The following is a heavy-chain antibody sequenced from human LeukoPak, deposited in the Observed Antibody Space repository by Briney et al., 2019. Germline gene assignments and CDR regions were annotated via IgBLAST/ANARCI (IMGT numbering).Heavy chain of an antibody. Sequence: SETLSLTCTVSGGSISSSSSYWRWIRQPPGKGLEWIGSMYYSGSTYYNPSLKSRVTISIDTSKNQFSLKLSSVTATDTAVYYCARRRSYYDGLDYWGQGTLVTVSS. J-gene: IGHJ4*02. V-gene: IGHV4-39*01. CDR1: GGSISSSSSY. CDR3: ARRRSYYDGLDY. D-gene: IGHD1-26*01. CDR2: MYYSGST.